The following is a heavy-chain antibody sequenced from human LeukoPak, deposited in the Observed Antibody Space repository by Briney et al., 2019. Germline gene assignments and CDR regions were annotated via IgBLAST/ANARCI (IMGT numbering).Heavy chain of an antibody. V-gene: IGHV3-33*08. CDR1: GFTFSSYW. CDR3: ARESQGFGDRSLDY. D-gene: IGHD3-10*01. CDR2: IWYDGSNK. J-gene: IGHJ4*02. Sequence: GGSLRLSCAASGFTFSSYWMHWVRQAPGKGLEWVAVIWYDGSNKYYADSVKGRFTISRDNSKNTLYLQMNSLRAEDTAVYYCARESQGFGDRSLDYWGQGTLVTVSS.